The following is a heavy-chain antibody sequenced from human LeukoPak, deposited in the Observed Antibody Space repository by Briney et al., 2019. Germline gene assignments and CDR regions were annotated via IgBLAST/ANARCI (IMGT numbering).Heavy chain of an antibody. CDR1: GFTFSNYW. D-gene: IGHD3-10*01. V-gene: IGHV3-74*01. Sequence: GGSLRLSCAASGFTFSNYWTHWVRQAPGKGLVWVSRINGDGSSTSYADSVKGRFTISRDNAKNTLYLQMSSLRAEDTAVYYCARDYGRSRDYGMDVWGQGTTVTVSS. J-gene: IGHJ6*02. CDR3: ARDYGRSRDYGMDV. CDR2: INGDGSST.